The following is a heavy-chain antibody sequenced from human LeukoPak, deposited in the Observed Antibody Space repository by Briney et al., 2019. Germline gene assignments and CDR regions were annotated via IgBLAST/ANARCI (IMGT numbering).Heavy chain of an antibody. D-gene: IGHD4-17*01. Sequence: PGGSQRLSCTASGFTFSTLAMSWVRQAPGKGLEWVANIKQDGSEKYYVDSVKGRFTISRDNAKNSLYLQMNSLRAEDTTVYYCARATQKSDGDSDAFDIWGQGTMVTVSS. CDR1: GFTFSTLA. V-gene: IGHV3-7*01. CDR2: IKQDGSEK. J-gene: IGHJ3*02. CDR3: ARATQKSDGDSDAFDI.